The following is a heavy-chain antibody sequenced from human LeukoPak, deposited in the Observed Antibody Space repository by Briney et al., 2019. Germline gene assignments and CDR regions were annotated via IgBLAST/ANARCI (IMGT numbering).Heavy chain of an antibody. CDR2: INPSSGGT. V-gene: IGHV1-2*02. Sequence: ASVKVSCKASGYTFTGYYMHWVRQAPGQGLEWMGWINPSSGGTNYAQKFKGRVTMTRDTSISTAYMELSRLRSDDTAVYYCARVPKATPGHFDYWGQGTLVTVSS. CDR3: ARVPKATPGHFDY. CDR1: GYTFTGYY. J-gene: IGHJ4*02.